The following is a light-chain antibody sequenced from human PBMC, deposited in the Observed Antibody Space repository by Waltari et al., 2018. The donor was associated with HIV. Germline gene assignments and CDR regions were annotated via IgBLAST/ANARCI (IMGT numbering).Light chain of an antibody. V-gene: IGKV2-28*01. Sequence: DIVTTQSPLSLPVTPGEPASISCRPSQSLLNSNGFNYLDWYLQKPGQSPRLLIYLGSTRAPGVPDRFSGSGSGTDFTLKISRVEAEDVGVYYCMQALQTPLITFGQGTRLEI. CDR3: MQALQTPLIT. J-gene: IGKJ5*01. CDR2: LGS. CDR1: QSLLNSNGFNY.